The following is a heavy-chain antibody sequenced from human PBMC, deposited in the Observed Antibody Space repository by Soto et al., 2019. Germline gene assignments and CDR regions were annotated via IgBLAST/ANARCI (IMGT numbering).Heavy chain of an antibody. D-gene: IGHD1-1*01. CDR3: VRDGTKTLRAWFDP. CDR1: GASISGFY. J-gene: IGHJ5*02. CDR2: IYATGTT. V-gene: IGHV4-4*07. Sequence: SETLSLTCTVSGASISGFYWSWIRKSAGKGLEWIGRIYATGTTDYNPSLKSRVMMPVDTSKKQFSLKLRSVTAADTAVYYCVRDGTKTLRAWFDPWGQGTSVTVSS.